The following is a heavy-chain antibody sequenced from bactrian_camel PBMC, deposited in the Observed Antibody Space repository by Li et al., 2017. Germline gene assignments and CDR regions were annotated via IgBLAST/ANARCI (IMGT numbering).Heavy chain of an antibody. CDR3: ATQCVPSMFIRGQLPPEEY. CDR1: GYTYNRNC. CDR2: ITSDGST. V-gene: IGHV3S53*01. D-gene: IGHD1*01. J-gene: IGHJ4*01. Sequence: QVQLVESGGGSVQAGGSLRLSCAASGYTYNRNCMAWFRQAPGKEREGVATITSDGSTKYSDSVSGRFAISRDNVKNILTLRMNNLKPEDTAMYYCATQCVPSMFIRGQLPPEEYWGQGTQVTVS.